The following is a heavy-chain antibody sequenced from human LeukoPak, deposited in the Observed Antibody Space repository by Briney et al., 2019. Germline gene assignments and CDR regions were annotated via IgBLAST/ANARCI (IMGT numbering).Heavy chain of an antibody. CDR2: IGTAGDT. CDR3: TRSIAAAGPYYYYYYGMDV. D-gene: IGHD6-13*01. J-gene: IGHJ6*02. CDR1: GFTFSSYD. Sequence: TGGSLRLSCAASGFTFSSYDMHWVRQATGKGLEWVSAIGTAGDTYYPGSVKGRFTISRENAKNSLYLQMNSLRAGDTAVYYCTRSIAAAGPYYYYYYGMDVWGQGTTVTVSS. V-gene: IGHV3-13*01.